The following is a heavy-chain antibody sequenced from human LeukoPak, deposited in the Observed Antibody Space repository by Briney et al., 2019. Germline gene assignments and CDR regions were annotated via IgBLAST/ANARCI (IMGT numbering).Heavy chain of an antibody. CDR1: GFTFDDYG. Sequence: PGGSLRLSCAASGFTFDDYGMSWVRQAPGMGLEWVSGINWSGGSTGYADSVKGRFTISRDNAKNSLYLQMNSLRAEDTALYYCARGRYYGSGSYPSYFDYWGQGTLVTVSS. J-gene: IGHJ4*02. V-gene: IGHV3-20*04. CDR2: INWSGGST. D-gene: IGHD3-10*01. CDR3: ARGRYYGSGSYPSYFDY.